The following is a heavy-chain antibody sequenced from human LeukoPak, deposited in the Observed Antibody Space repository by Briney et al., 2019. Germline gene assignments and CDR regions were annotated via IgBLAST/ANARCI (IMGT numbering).Heavy chain of an antibody. V-gene: IGHV1-18*04. CDR3: ARDSQGPLNP. CDR1: GYTFINYY. J-gene: IGHJ5*02. CDR2: ISAYNGNT. Sequence: GASVKVSCKASGYTFINYYMHWVRQAPGQGLEWMGWISAYNGNTNYAQKLQGRVTMTTDTSTSTAYMELRSLRSDDTAVYYCARDSQGPLNPWGQGTLVTVSS.